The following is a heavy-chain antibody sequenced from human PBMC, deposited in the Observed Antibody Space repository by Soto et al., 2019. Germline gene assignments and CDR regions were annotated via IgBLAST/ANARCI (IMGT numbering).Heavy chain of an antibody. V-gene: IGHV4-31*03. D-gene: IGHD1-1*01. J-gene: IGHJ5*02. CDR3: ARDEAGTNNWFDP. CDR1: GGSISSGGYY. CDR2: IYYSGST. Sequence: QVQLQESGPGLVKPSQTLSLTCTVSGGSISSGGYYWSWIRQHPGKGLEWIGYIYYSGSTYYNPSLKSRVPISVDTSKNQFSLKLSSVTAADTAVYYCARDEAGTNNWFDPWGQGTLVTVSS.